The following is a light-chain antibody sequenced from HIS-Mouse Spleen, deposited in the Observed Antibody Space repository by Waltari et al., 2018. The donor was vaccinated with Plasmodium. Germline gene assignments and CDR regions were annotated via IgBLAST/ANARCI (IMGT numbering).Light chain of an antibody. CDR1: QDISNY. J-gene: IGKJ1*01. Sequence: DLQMTQSPSSLSASVGYRVTITCQASQDISNYLNWYQQKPGKAPKLLIYDASNLETGVPSRFSGSGSGTDFTFTISSLQPEDIATYYCQQYDNLPITFGQGTKVEIK. CDR2: DAS. V-gene: IGKV1-33*01. CDR3: QQYDNLPIT.